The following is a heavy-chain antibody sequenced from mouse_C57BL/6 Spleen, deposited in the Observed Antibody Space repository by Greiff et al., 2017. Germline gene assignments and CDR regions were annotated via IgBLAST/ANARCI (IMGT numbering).Heavy chain of an antibody. V-gene: IGHV1-80*01. Sequence: VQRVESGAELVKPGASVKISCKASGYAFSSYWMNWVKQRPGKGLEWIGQIYPGDGDTNYNGKFKGKATLTADKSSSTAYMQLSSLTSEDSAVYFCARGHDYYFDYWGQGTTLTVSS. CDR3: ARGHDYYFDY. J-gene: IGHJ2*01. CDR1: GYAFSSYW. CDR2: IYPGDGDT. D-gene: IGHD2-4*01.